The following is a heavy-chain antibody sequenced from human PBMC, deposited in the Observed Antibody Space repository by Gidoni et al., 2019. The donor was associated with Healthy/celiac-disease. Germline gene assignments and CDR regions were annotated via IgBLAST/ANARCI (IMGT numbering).Heavy chain of an antibody. V-gene: IGHV4-30-4*01. CDR3: ARVIYYYDSSGYRGAFDY. CDR2: IYDSGST. D-gene: IGHD3-22*01. CDR1: GGSISSGDYY. J-gene: IGHJ4*02. Sequence: QVQLQESGPGLVKPSQTLSLTCTVSGGSISSGDYYWSWIRQPPGKGLEWSGYIYDSGSTYYNPSLKSRVTISVDTSKNQFSLKLSSVTAADTAVYYCARVIYYYDSSGYRGAFDYWGQGTLVTVSS.